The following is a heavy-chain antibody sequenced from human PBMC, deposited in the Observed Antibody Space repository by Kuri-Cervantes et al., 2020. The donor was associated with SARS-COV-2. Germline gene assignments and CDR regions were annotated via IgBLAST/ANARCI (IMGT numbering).Heavy chain of an antibody. D-gene: IGHD2-15*01. V-gene: IGHV3-66*01. CDR2: THTDGTT. CDR3: GRDTHSWWRYDH. Sequence: GGSLRLSCAVSGFTVSTNYMSWVRQVPGKGLEWVSVTHTDGTTFYADSVRGRFTVFRDNSRNTLGLQMNSLRADDTAVYYCGRDTHSWWRYDHWGLGALVTVSS. CDR1: GFTVSTNY. J-gene: IGHJ4*02.